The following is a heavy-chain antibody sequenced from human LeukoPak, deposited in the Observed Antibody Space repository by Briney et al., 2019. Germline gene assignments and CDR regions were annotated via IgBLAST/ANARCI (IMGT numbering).Heavy chain of an antibody. CDR1: GGSISSSSYY. CDR2: IYYSGST. CDR3: ARTGYYDILTGYYRD. D-gene: IGHD3-9*01. V-gene: IGHV4-39*07. Sequence: SETLSLTCTVSGGSISSSSYYWGWIRQPPGKGLEWIGSIYYSGSTYYNPSLKSRVTLPVDTSKNQFSLQLSSVTAADTAVYYCARTGYYDILTGYYRDWGQGTLVTVSS. J-gene: IGHJ4*02.